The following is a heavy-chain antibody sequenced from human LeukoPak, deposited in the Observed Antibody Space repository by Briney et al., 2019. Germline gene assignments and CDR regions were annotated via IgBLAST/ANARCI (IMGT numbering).Heavy chain of an antibody. J-gene: IGHJ4*02. Sequence: GGSLRLSCAASGFTFSSYSMNWVRQAPGKGLEWVSYISSSSLTIYYADSVKGRFTISRDNAKNSLYLQMNSLRAEDTAVYYCASLVTGILGIDYWGQGTLVTVSS. V-gene: IGHV3-48*04. CDR1: GFTFSSYS. CDR3: ASLVTGILGIDY. CDR2: ISSSSLTI. D-gene: IGHD2-21*02.